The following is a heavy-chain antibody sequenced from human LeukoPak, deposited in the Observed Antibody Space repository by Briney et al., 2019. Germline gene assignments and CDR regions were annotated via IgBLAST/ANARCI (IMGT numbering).Heavy chain of an antibody. CDR2: MNPNSGNT. Sequence: ASANVSCKASGYTFTSYDINWVRQATGQGLEGMGWMNPNSGNTGYAQKFQGRVTITRNTSISTAYMELSSLRSEDTAVYYCARESPGYYYYYMDVWGKGTTVTVSS. CDR3: ARESPGYYYYYMDV. V-gene: IGHV1-8*03. CDR1: GYTFTSYD. J-gene: IGHJ6*03.